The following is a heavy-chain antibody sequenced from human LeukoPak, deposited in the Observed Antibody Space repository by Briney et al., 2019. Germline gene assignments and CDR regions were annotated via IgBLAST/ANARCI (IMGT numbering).Heavy chain of an antibody. D-gene: IGHD1-26*01. Sequence: ASVKVSGKASGYTFASYDINWVRQATGQGLEWMGWMNPNSGNTGYAQKFQGRVTMTRNTSISTAYMELSSLRSEDTAVYYCARIGGSKLYYYYYMDVWGKGTTVTVSS. CDR3: ARIGGSKLYYYYYMDV. J-gene: IGHJ6*03. CDR2: MNPNSGNT. V-gene: IGHV1-8*01. CDR1: GYTFASYD.